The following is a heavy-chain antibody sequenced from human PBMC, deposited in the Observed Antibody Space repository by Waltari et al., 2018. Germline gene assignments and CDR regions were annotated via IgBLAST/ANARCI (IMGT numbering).Heavy chain of an antibody. CDR2: IYTSGST. J-gene: IGHJ4*02. CDR3: ARVQYRTEPSSGLYYFDY. CDR1: GGSISSGSYY. V-gene: IGHV4-61*02. Sequence: QVQLQESGPGLVKASQTLSLTCTVSGGSISSGSYYWSWIRQPAGKGLEWIGHIYTSGSTRYNPSLKSRVTISVDTSKNQFSLKLSSVTAADTALYFCARVQYRTEPSSGLYYFDYWGQGTLVTVSS. D-gene: IGHD3-16*02.